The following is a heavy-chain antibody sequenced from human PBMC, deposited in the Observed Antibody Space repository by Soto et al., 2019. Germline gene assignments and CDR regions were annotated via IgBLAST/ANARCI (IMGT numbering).Heavy chain of an antibody. CDR2: MNPINGAT. Sequence: ASVKVSCKDSGYDFTAYDINWVRQASGQGLEWMGWMNPINGATGSARRFQGRVSMTRNTATGTAYLELTSLRPDDSAVYYCGRGPXPRAPAGGTPYYYAMDVWGQGTTVTVSS. V-gene: IGHV1-8*02. J-gene: IGHJ6*02. CDR1: GYDFTAYD. CDR3: GRGPXPRAPAGGTPYYYAMDV. D-gene: IGHD6-13*01.